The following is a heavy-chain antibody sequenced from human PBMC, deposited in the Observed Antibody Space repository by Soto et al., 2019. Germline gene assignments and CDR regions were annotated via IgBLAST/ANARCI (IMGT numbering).Heavy chain of an antibody. V-gene: IGHV3-30*18. CDR2: ISYDGSNK. Sequence: SGGSLRLSCVASGFTFSSYGMHWVRQAPGKGLEWVAVISYDGSNKYYADSVKGRLTISRDNSKNTLYLQMNSLRGEDTAVYFCAKSVLATVGTYFVHWGQGTVVTSPQ. CDR1: GFTFSSYG. CDR3: AKSVLATVGTYFVH. J-gene: IGHJ4*02. D-gene: IGHD6-13*01.